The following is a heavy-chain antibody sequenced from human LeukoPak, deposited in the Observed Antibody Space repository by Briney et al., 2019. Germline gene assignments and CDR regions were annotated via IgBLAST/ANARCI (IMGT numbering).Heavy chain of an antibody. CDR3: ARGSRLRLYGMDV. D-gene: IGHD4-17*01. CDR1: GGSISSYY. CDR2: IYYSGST. J-gene: IGHJ6*02. V-gene: IGHV4-59*01. Sequence: SETLSLTCTVSGGSISSYYWSWIRQPPGKGLEWIGYIYYSGSTNYNPSLKSRVTISVDTSKNQFSLKLSSVTAADTAVYYCARGSRLRLYGMDVWGQGTTVTVS.